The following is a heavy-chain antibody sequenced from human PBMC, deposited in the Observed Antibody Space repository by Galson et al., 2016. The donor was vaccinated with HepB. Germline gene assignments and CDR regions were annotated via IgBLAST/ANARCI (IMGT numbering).Heavy chain of an antibody. CDR1: GFTLESYG. V-gene: IGHV3-30*03. Sequence: LRLSCAASGFTLESYGMHWVRQAPGKGLEWVAVSSQDESNEYSADSVKGRFTISRDNSKNTLYLQMNSLRAEDTAVYYCARGSPGDYYSTFDIWGQGTMVNVSS. CDR3: ARGSPGDYYSTFDI. J-gene: IGHJ3*02. CDR2: SSQDESNE. D-gene: IGHD3-22*01.